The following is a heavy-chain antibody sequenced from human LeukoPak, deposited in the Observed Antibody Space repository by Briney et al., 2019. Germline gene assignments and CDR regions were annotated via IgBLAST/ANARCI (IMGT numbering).Heavy chain of an antibody. J-gene: IGHJ4*02. CDR3: AKDQLERRAYYFDY. CDR2: ISGSGGSA. D-gene: IGHD1-1*01. V-gene: IGHV3-23*01. Sequence: PRGSLRLSCAASGFTFSSSAMSWVRQAPGKGLEWVSAISGSGGSAYYADSVKARFTISRDNSKNTLYLQMNNLRAEDTAIYYCAKDQLERRAYYFDYWGQGTLVTVSS. CDR1: GFTFSSSA.